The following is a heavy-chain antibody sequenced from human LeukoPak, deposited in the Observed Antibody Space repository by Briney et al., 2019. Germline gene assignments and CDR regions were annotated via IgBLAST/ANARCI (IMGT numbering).Heavy chain of an antibody. CDR2: IWYDGSNK. CDR3: ARGAYCSGGRCPGAFDI. V-gene: IGHV3-33*08. D-gene: IGHD2-15*01. CDR1: GFTFSNYW. Sequence: GGSLRLSCAASGFTFSNYWMHWVRQAPGKGLEWVTIIWYDGSNKNYADSVKGRFTISRDNSKNTLYLQMNSLRAEDTAVYYCARGAYCSGGRCPGAFDIWGQGTMVTVSS. J-gene: IGHJ3*02.